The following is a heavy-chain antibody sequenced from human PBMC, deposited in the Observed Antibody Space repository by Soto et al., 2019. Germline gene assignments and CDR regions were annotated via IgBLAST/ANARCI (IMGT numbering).Heavy chain of an antibody. D-gene: IGHD4-17*01. CDR2: IRGSVGST. J-gene: IGHJ4*02. Sequence: EVQLLESGGGLVQPGGSLRLSCAASEFTFSSSAMGWVRQAPGKGLEWVSGIRGSVGSTYYADSVEGRFTISRDNSKNPLYLQMYSLRAEDTAVYYCAKDFYGDYPDYFGTWGQGTRVTVSS. V-gene: IGHV3-23*01. CDR1: EFTFSSSA. CDR3: AKDFYGDYPDYFGT.